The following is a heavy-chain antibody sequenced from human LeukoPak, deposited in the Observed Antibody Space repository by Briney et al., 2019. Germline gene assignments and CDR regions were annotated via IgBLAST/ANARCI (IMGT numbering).Heavy chain of an antibody. Sequence: GESLKISCKGSGYTFSSYWIGWVRQMPGKGLEWMGIIYPGDSDTRYSPSLQGQVTISVDTSIGTAYLQWSSLKASDTAIYYCARQNDFRPDYWGRGTLVTVSS. CDR2: IYPGDSDT. CDR3: ARQNDFRPDY. CDR1: GYTFSSYW. V-gene: IGHV5-51*01. D-gene: IGHD3-3*01. J-gene: IGHJ4*02.